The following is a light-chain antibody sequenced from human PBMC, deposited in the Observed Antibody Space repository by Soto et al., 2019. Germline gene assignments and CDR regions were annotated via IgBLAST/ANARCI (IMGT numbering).Light chain of an antibody. CDR1: QSISTY. Sequence: EIVLTQSPATLSLSPGERATLSCRASQSISTYLAWYQQKPGQPPRLLIYDVSNTATAIPARFSGRGPGTDFTLTISTIKPHDFALYYCHQRPNSPLSTFGQGTKLEIK. CDR2: DVS. V-gene: IGKV3-11*01. CDR3: HQRPNSPLST. J-gene: IGKJ2*01.